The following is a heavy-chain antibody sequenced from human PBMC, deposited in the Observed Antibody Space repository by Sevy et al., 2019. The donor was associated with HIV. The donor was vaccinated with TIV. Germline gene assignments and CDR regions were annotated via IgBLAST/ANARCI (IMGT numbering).Heavy chain of an antibody. CDR1: SASLSAYY. CDR2: DSTTGST. J-gene: IGHJ5*02. V-gene: IGHV4-4*07. Sequence: SETLSLTCTVSSASLSAYYWSWIRQPAGKGLEWIGRDSTTGSTNYNPSLKSRVSMSLDTSKNHFSLNLRSVTAADTAIYYCARDYFVVGGGSNWFENWGQGVLVTVSS. D-gene: IGHD3-10*01. CDR3: ARDYFVVGGGSNWFEN.